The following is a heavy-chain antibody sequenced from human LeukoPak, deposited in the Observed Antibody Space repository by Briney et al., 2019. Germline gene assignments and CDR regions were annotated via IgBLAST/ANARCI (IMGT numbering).Heavy chain of an antibody. CDR1: GGSISSYY. CDR3: TPWGPYCSSTSCLGG. J-gene: IGHJ4*02. CDR2: IYYSGST. Sequence: PSETLSLTCTVSGGSISSYYWSWIRQPPGKGLEWIGSIYYSGSTYYNPSLKSRVTISVDTSKNQFSLKLSSVTAADTAVYYCTPWGPYCSSTSCLGGWGQGTLVTVSS. V-gene: IGHV4-59*05. D-gene: IGHD2-2*01.